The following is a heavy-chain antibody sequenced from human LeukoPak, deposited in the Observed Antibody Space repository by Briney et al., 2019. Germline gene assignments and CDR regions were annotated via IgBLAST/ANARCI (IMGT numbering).Heavy chain of an antibody. CDR3: ARQRYYDSSGPPGPNYFDY. J-gene: IGHJ4*02. CDR2: ISHSGST. CDR1: GGSLSGYY. Sequence: SETLSLTCAVYGGSLSGYYWSWIRQPLGKGLEWIGEISHSGSTNYNPSLKSRVTISVDTSKNQFSLKLSSVTAADTAVYYCARQRYYDSSGPPGPNYFDYWGQGTLVTVSS. V-gene: IGHV4-34*01. D-gene: IGHD3-22*01.